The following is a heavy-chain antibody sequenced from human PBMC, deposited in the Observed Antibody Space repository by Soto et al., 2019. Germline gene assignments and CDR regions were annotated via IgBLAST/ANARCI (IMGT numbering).Heavy chain of an antibody. D-gene: IGHD3-22*01. CDR3: ARERSYSDSSGDPIPFDY. CDR1: GFAFSRYS. J-gene: IGHJ4*02. V-gene: IGHV3-21*01. Sequence: PGGSLRLSCEASGFAFSRYSMSWVRQAPGKGLEWLSSITSSSSYIYDADLVKGRFTISRDNAKNSLYLQMNCLRAEDTAVYYCARERSYSDSSGDPIPFDYWGQGTLVTVSS. CDR2: ITSSSSYI.